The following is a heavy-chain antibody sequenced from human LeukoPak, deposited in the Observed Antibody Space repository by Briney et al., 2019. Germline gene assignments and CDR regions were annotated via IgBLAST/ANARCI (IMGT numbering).Heavy chain of an antibody. J-gene: IGHJ4*02. CDR1: GGSTSSYY. D-gene: IGHD3-16*01. CDR2: IYYSGST. CDR3: ARGAGGFDY. V-gene: IGHV4-59*01. Sequence: SETLSLTCTVSGGSTSSYYWSWIRQPPGKGLEWIGYIYYSGSTNYNPSLKSRVTISVDTSKNQFSLKLSSVTAADTAVYYCARGAGGFDYWGQGTLVTVSS.